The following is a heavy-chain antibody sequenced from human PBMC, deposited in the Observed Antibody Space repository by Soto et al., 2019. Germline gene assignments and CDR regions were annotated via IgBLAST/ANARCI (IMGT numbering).Heavy chain of an antibody. D-gene: IGHD4-17*01. Sequence: PSETLSLTCIVSGDSVSSGSYYWSWIRQPPGKGLEWIGYIYYRGSTNYNPSLKSRVTISIDTSRNQFSLKLNSVTAADTALYYCARGLDYVGFDYWGQGTLVTVS. CDR3: ARGLDYVGFDY. CDR2: IYYRGST. V-gene: IGHV4-61*01. CDR1: GDSVSSGSYY. J-gene: IGHJ4*02.